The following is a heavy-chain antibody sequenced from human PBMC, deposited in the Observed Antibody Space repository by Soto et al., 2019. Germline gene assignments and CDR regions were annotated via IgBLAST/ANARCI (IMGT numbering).Heavy chain of an antibody. CDR3: ARAGWSMDV. D-gene: IGHD2-15*01. J-gene: IGHJ6*02. CDR2: IYYSGNP. CDR1: GGSMSSHY. V-gene: IGHV4-59*11. Sequence: PSGTLSLTCTVSGGSMSSHYWSWIRQPPGKGLEWIGYIYYSGNPNYNASLKSRLTISVDTSKSQFSLELTSVTTADTAVYYCARAGWSMDVWGQGTTVTVSS.